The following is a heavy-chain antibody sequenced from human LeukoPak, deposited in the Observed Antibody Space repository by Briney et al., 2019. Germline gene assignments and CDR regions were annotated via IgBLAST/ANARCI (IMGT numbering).Heavy chain of an antibody. CDR2: INPFGGDT. D-gene: IGHD2-2*01. CDR1: GYTFSSYY. CDR3: AKEVEYQLLY. V-gene: IGHV1-46*01. Sequence: GASVKVSCKASGYTFSSYYIHWVRQAPGQGLEWMGIINPFGGDTTYAQRFQGRVTLTSDTSTSTVDVELTSLRAEDTAVYYCAKEVEYQLLYWGQGTLVTASS. J-gene: IGHJ4*02.